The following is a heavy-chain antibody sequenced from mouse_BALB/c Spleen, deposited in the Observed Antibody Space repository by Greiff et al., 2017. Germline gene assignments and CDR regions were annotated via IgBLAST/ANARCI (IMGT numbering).Heavy chain of an antibody. Sequence: QVQLQQPGAELVRPGASVKLSCKASGYTFTSYWMNWVKQTPVHGLEWIGAIDPETGGTAYNQKFKGKATLTADKSSSTAYMELRSLTSEDSAVYYCTRKDLLGGAMDYWGQGTSVTVSS. CDR3: TRKDLLGGAMDY. D-gene: IGHD4-1*01. V-gene: IGHV1-15*01. J-gene: IGHJ4*01. CDR1: GYTFTSYW. CDR2: IDPETGGT.